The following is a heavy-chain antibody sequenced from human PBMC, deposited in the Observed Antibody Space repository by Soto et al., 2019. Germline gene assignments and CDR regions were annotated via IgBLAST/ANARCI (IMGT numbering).Heavy chain of an antibody. CDR2: IIPILGIA. Sequence: QVQLVQSGAEVKKPGSSVKVSCKASGGTFSSYTISWVRQAPGQGLEWMGRIIPILGIANYAQKFQGRVTITADKSPSTAYMELSSLRSEDTAVYYCASDNAAHPYYDGMDVWGQGTTVTVSS. CDR1: GGTFSSYT. J-gene: IGHJ6*02. CDR3: ASDNAAHPYYDGMDV. V-gene: IGHV1-69*02. D-gene: IGHD2-15*01.